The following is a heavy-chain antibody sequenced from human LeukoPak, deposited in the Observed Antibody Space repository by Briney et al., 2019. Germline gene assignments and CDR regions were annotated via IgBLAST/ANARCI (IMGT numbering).Heavy chain of an antibody. Sequence: VGSLRLSCAASGFTFSSYEMNWVRRAPGKGLEWVSYISSSGSTIYYADSVKGRFTISRDNAKNSLYLQMNSLRAEDTAVYYCARDPSVVVPAAMGAFDIWGQGTMVTVSS. CDR1: GFTFSSYE. CDR2: ISSSGSTI. J-gene: IGHJ3*02. D-gene: IGHD2-2*01. V-gene: IGHV3-48*03. CDR3: ARDPSVVVPAAMGAFDI.